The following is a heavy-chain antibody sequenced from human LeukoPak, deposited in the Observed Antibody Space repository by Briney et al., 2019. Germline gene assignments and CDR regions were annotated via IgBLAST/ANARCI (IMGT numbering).Heavy chain of an antibody. J-gene: IGHJ4*02. CDR2: IDTDGSNT. Sequence: GGPLRLSCAASGFTFSTYWMHWVRQAPGKGLVWVSRIDTDGSNTIYADSVKGRFTISRDNAKNTLYLQMNSLRAEDTAVYYCARDQSIVGPTTADYWGQGTLVTVSS. V-gene: IGHV3-74*01. CDR1: GFTFSTYW. CDR3: ARDQSIVGPTTADY. D-gene: IGHD1-26*01.